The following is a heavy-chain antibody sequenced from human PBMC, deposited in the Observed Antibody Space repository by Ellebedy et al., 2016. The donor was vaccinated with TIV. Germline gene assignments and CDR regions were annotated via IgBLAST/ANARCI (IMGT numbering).Heavy chain of an antibody. V-gene: IGHV5-51*01. CDR2: IYPADSDI. Sequence: GESLKISXQGSGDDFTNSWIGWVRQMPGKGLEWMGIIYPADSDIRYNPSFEGQVTLSADKSNNVVYLHWNSLEASDSGLYFCARTVRRSSTPVDSWGLGTLVTVST. D-gene: IGHD2-21*01. CDR1: GDDFTNSW. CDR3: ARTVRRSSTPVDS. J-gene: IGHJ1*01.